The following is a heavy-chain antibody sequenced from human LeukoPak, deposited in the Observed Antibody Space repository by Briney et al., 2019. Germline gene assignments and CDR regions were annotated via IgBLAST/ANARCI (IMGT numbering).Heavy chain of an antibody. CDR1: GGXINSGDYY. CDR2: IYYSGST. Sequence: SETLSLTCTVSGGXINSGDYYWTWIRQPPGKGLEWLGYIYYSGSTYYNPSLKSRVTISIDTSKKQFLLDLSSVTAADTAVYYCARKVVADTAFDFWGQGTLVTVSS. CDR3: ARKVVADTAFDF. J-gene: IGHJ4*02. V-gene: IGHV4-30-4*01. D-gene: IGHD2-15*01.